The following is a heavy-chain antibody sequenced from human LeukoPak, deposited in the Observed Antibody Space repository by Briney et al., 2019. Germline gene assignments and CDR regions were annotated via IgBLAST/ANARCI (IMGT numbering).Heavy chain of an antibody. CDR2: IYYSGST. Sequence: SETLSLTCTVSGGSISSSSYYWGWIRQPPGKGLEWIGGIYYSGSTYYNPSLKSRVTISVDTSKNQFSLKLSSVTAADTAVYYCASGHTFGGVIVGPAFDYWGQGTLVTVSS. V-gene: IGHV4-39*01. CDR1: GGSISSSSYY. CDR3: ASGHTFGGVIVGPAFDY. D-gene: IGHD3-16*02. J-gene: IGHJ4*02.